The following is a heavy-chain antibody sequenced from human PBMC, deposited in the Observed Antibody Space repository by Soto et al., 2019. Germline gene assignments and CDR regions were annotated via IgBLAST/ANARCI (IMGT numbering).Heavy chain of an antibody. CDR2: ISSSSSYI. D-gene: IGHD5-18*01. CDR3: ARDAGYSYGYPDY. CDR1: GFTFSSYS. Sequence: EVQLVESGGGLVKPGGSLRLSCAASGFTFSSYSMNWVRQAPGKGLEWVSSISSSSSYIYYADSVKGRFTISRDNAKNSLYLQMNILRAEDTAVYYCARDAGYSYGYPDYWGQGTLVTVSS. J-gene: IGHJ4*02. V-gene: IGHV3-21*01.